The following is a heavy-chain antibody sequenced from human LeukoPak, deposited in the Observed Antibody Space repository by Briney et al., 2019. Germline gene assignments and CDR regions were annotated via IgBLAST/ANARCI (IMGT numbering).Heavy chain of an antibody. CDR3: ARDRSGGATDAFDI. Sequence: SETLSLTCTVSGYSISSGYYWGWIRQPPGKGLEWIGSIYHSGSTYYNPSLKSRVIISVDTSKNQFSLKLSSVTAADTAVYYCARDRSGGATDAFDIWGQGTMVTVSS. D-gene: IGHD3-10*01. CDR2: IYHSGST. J-gene: IGHJ3*02. V-gene: IGHV4-38-2*02. CDR1: GYSISSGYY.